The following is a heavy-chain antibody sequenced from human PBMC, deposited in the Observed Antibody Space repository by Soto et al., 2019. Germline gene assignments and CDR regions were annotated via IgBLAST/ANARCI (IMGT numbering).Heavy chain of an antibody. CDR2: ISAYNGNT. CDR3: ARDPSLYSSGWYSDY. CDR1: GYTFTSYG. D-gene: IGHD6-19*01. Sequence: ASVKVSCKASGYTFTSYGISWVRQAPGQGLEWIGWISAYNGNTNYAQKLQGRVTMTTDTSTSTAYMELRSLRSDDTAVYYCARDPSLYSSGWYSDYWGQGTLVTVSS. J-gene: IGHJ4*02. V-gene: IGHV1-18*01.